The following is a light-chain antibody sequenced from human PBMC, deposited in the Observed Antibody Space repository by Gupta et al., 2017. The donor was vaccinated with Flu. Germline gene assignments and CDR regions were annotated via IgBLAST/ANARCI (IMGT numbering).Light chain of an antibody. CDR3: EAWDGRLEGPV. J-gene: IGLJ3*02. Sequence: RVTSTCSGSSSNIGPKSVNWYQQVPGTAPKLIVHRNDQRPSGVPDRCSGSKSGTSDSLDISGLQSEDEAEYYCEAWDGRLEGPVFGGGTKLTVL. CDR2: RND. V-gene: IGLV1-44*01. CDR1: SSNIGPKS.